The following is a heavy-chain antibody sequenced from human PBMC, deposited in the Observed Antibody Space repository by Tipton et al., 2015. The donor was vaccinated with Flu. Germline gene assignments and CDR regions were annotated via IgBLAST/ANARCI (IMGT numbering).Heavy chain of an antibody. CDR2: INGDGTIT. D-gene: IGHD3-16*01. Sequence: SLRLSCGASGFTFDNYWMHWVRQAPGKGLVWVSNINGDGTITYYADSVRGRFTLSRDNAKNTVYLQMNGLRLEDTGLYYCARAVGGVDAYWGQGTLVTVSS. CDR1: GFTFDNYW. CDR3: ARAVGGVDAY. V-gene: IGHV3-74*01. J-gene: IGHJ4*02.